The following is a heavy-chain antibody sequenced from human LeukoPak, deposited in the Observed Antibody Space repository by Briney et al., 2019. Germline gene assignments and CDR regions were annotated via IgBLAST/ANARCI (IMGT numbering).Heavy chain of an antibody. CDR2: IYTSGST. CDR3: ARDSSWSPGYYYMDV. CDR1: GGPISSYY. J-gene: IGHJ6*03. V-gene: IGHV4-4*07. Sequence: SETLSLTCTVSGGPISSYYWSWIRQPAGKGREWIGRIYTSGSTNYNPSLKSRVTMSVDTSKNQFYLKLSSVTAADTAVYYCARDSSWSPGYYYMDVWGKGTTVTVSS. D-gene: IGHD6-13*01.